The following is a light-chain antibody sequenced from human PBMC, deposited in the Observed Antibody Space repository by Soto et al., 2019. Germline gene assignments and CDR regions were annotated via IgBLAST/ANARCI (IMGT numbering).Light chain of an antibody. CDR2: GAS. Sequence: EIVMTQSPATLSVSPGERATLSCRASQSVSSNLAWYQQKPGQAPRPLIYGASTRATGIPARFSGSGSGTEFTLTISSLQSEDFAVYYCQQYNNWPLTFGQGTKVDI. V-gene: IGKV3-15*01. CDR1: QSVSSN. J-gene: IGKJ1*01. CDR3: QQYNNWPLT.